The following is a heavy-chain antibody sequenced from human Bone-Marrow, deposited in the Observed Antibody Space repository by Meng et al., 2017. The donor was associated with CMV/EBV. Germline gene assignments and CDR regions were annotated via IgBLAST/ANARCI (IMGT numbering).Heavy chain of an antibody. CDR2: ISSSGSTI. V-gene: IGHV3-48*03. Sequence: LSLTCAAFGFSFSSYEMNWVRQAPGRGLEWVSYISSSGSTIYYADSVKGRFTISRDNAKNSLYLQMNSLRAEDTAVYYCAIGWRRFPFPYYYRLDVWGQGATVTVSS. CDR3: AIGWRRFPFPYYYRLDV. J-gene: IGHJ6*02. D-gene: IGHD5-12*01. CDR1: GFSFSSYE.